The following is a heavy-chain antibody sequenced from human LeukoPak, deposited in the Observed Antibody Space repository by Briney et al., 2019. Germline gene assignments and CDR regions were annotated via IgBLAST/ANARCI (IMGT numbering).Heavy chain of an antibody. CDR1: GFTFSSYA. V-gene: IGHV3-30*01. J-gene: IGHJ4*02. Sequence: GGSLRLSCAASGFTFSSYAMHWVRQAPGKGLEWVAVISYDGSNKYYADSVKGRFTISRDNSKNTLYLQMNSLRAEDTAVYYCARAGKYLQWLGGPYDSSAEMDYWGQGTLVTVSS. CDR2: ISYDGSNK. D-gene: IGHD3-22*01. CDR3: ARAGKYLQWLGGPYDSSAEMDY.